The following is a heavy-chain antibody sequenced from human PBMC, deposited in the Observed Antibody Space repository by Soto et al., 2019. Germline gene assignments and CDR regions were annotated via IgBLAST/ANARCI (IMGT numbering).Heavy chain of an antibody. CDR2: IGPYEGVT. V-gene: IGHV1-18*01. Sequence: QVQLVQSGAEVQKPGASVRVSCKASGYTFNDYGISWVRQAPGQGLEWMGWIGPYEGVTNHAQTFQGRVTMTVDTSTTTADMELRSLRSDDTALYYCARCYCSVGSCYTCWHFDLWGPGTLVTVTA. CDR3: ARCYCSVGSCYTCWHFDL. CDR1: GYTFNDYG. D-gene: IGHD2-15*01. J-gene: IGHJ2*01.